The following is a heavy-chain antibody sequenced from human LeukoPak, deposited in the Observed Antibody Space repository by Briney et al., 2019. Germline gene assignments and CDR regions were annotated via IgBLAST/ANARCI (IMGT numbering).Heavy chain of an antibody. CDR1: GFTFSSYA. Sequence: GRSLRLSCAASGFTFSSYAMHWVRQAPGKGLEWVAIISYDESNKYYSDSVKGRFTISRDNSKNTLYLQMNSLRAEDTAVYYCAREYHQFDYWGQGTLVTVSS. CDR3: AREYHQFDY. V-gene: IGHV3-30-3*01. J-gene: IGHJ4*02. D-gene: IGHD1-14*01. CDR2: ISYDESNK.